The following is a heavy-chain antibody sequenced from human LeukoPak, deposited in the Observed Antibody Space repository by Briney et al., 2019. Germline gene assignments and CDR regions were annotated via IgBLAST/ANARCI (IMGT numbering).Heavy chain of an antibody. V-gene: IGHV4-39*01. J-gene: IGHJ4*02. Sequence: PSATLTLTCNVSGGSISSSSYYWGWIRQPPGEGLEWIGNIYYSGSTYYNPSLKSRVTISVDTSKNQFSLKLSFVTAADTAVYYCARTKSYPSFDYWGQGTLVTVSS. CDR2: IYYSGST. D-gene: IGHD2-21*01. CDR3: ARTKSYPSFDY. CDR1: GGSISSSSYY.